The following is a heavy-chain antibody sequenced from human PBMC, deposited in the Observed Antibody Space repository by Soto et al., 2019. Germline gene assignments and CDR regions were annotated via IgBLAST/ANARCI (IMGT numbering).Heavy chain of an antibody. V-gene: IGHV1-18*04. CDR3: ARAYYYGSGSYSKDFDY. CDR1: GYTFTSYG. Sequence: WASVKVSCKASGYTFTSYGISWVRQAPGQGLEWMGWISAYNGNTNYAQKLQGRVTMTTDTSTSTAYMELRSLRSDDTAVYYCARAYYYGSGSYSKDFDYWGQGTLVTVSS. D-gene: IGHD3-10*01. CDR2: ISAYNGNT. J-gene: IGHJ4*02.